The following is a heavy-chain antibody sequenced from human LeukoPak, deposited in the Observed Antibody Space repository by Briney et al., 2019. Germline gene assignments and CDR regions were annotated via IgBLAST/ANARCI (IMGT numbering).Heavy chain of an antibody. CDR1: GGSISSSNW. CDR3: ARDSAYSSSSYFDP. CDR2: IYHSGST. D-gene: IGHD6-6*01. Sequence: SETLSLTCAVSGGSISSSNWWSWVRQPPGKGLEWIGEIYHSGSTNYNPSLKSRVTISVDTSKNQFSPKLNSVTAADTAVYYCARDSAYSSSSYFDPWGQGTLVTVSS. V-gene: IGHV4-4*02. J-gene: IGHJ5*02.